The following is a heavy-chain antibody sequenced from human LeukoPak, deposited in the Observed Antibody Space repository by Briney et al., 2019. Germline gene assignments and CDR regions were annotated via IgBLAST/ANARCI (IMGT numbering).Heavy chain of an antibody. CDR1: RYSFTGYY. CDR3: ARDLWTFWSGYYWAY. D-gene: IGHD3-3*01. CDR2: INPNSGGT. Sequence: ASVKVSCKASRYSFTGYYMHWVRQAPGQGLEWMGWINPNSGGTNYAQKFQGRVTMTRDTSISTAYMELSRLRSDDTAVYYCARDLWTFWSGYYWAYWGQGTLVTVSS. J-gene: IGHJ4*02. V-gene: IGHV1-2*02.